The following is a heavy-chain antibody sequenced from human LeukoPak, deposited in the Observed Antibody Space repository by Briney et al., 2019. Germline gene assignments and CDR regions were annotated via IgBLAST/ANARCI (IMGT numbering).Heavy chain of an antibody. Sequence: GASVKVSCKASGYTFTSYYMHWVRQAPGQGLEWMGGIIPIFGTANYAQKFQGRVTITADESTSTAYMELSSLRSEDTAVYYCARDHRQGDYGDYDYALSNWFDPWGQGTLVTVSS. CDR3: ARDHRQGDYGDYDYALSNWFDP. J-gene: IGHJ5*02. CDR1: GYTFTSYY. V-gene: IGHV1-69*13. CDR2: IIPIFGTA. D-gene: IGHD4-17*01.